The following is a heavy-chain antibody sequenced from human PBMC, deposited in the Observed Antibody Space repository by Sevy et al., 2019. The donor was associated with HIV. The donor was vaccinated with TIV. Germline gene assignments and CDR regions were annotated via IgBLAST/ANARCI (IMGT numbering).Heavy chain of an antibody. CDR2: IYDTGDT. CDR1: GASMSGYY. Sequence: SETLSLTCTLSGASMSGYYWSWIRQPPGKGLEWIGYIYDTGDTNFNPSLKSRVTISQDTSKTQFSLSLSSVNTVDTAVYYCARGRSNFRYWSQRTLVTVSS. J-gene: IGHJ4*02. D-gene: IGHD1-1*01. CDR3: ARGRSNFRY. V-gene: IGHV4-59*13.